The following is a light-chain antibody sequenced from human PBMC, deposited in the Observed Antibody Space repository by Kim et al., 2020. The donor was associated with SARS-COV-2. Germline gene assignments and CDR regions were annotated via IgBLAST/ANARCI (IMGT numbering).Light chain of an antibody. CDR1: SSDVGAYNY. CDR2: EVS. CDR3: CSYAGNNNFYV. Sequence: QSFTISCTGTSSDVGAYNYVSWYQQHPGKAPKLMVYEVSKRPSGVPDRFSGSKSVNTASLTVSGLQAEDEADYYCCSYAGNNNFYVFGTGTKVTVL. V-gene: IGLV2-8*01. J-gene: IGLJ1*01.